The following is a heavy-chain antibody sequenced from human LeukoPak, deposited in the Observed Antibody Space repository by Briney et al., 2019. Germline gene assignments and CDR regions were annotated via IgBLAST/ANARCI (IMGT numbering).Heavy chain of an antibody. CDR2: ISSSSSTI. V-gene: IGHV3-48*01. CDR1: GFTFSSYS. Sequence: SGGSLRLSCAASGFTFSSYSMNWVRQAPGKGLEWVSYISSSSSTIYYADSVKGRFTISRDNAKNSLYLQMNSLRAEDTAVYYCARDNYYDSSGYTPFDYWGQGTLVTVSS. D-gene: IGHD3-22*01. CDR3: ARDNYYDSSGYTPFDY. J-gene: IGHJ4*02.